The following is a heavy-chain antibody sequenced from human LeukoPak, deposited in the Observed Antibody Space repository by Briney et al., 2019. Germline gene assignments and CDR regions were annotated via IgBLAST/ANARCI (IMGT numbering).Heavy chain of an antibody. CDR2: ISYDGSNK. D-gene: IGHD5-18*01. J-gene: IGHJ3*02. Sequence: GGSLRLSCAASGFTFSSYGMHWVRQAPGKGLEWVAVISYDGSNKYYADSVKGRFTISRDNSKNTLYLQMNSLRAEDTAVYYCAKERGYSYGHDAFDIWGQGTMVTVSS. CDR1: GFTFSSYG. CDR3: AKERGYSYGHDAFDI. V-gene: IGHV3-30*18.